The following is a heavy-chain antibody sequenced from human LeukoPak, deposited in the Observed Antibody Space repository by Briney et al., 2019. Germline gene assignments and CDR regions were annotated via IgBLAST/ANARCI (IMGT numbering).Heavy chain of an antibody. J-gene: IGHJ4*02. CDR1: GYIFTTYW. CDR3: ARGPIYGNLDY. D-gene: IGHD4-17*01. CDR2: IYPGDSDT. Sequence: GESLKISCKGSGYIFTTYWIGWVRQMPGNGLEWMGIIYPGDSDTRYSPSFQGQVTVSADKSLSTAYLQWSSLKASDTTMYYCARGPIYGNLDYWGQGTLVTVSS. V-gene: IGHV5-51*01.